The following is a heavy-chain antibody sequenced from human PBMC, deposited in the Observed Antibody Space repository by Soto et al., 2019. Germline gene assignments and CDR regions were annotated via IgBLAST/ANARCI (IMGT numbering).Heavy chain of an antibody. D-gene: IGHD4-17*01. CDR3: ARNDYGVFGGYYYYYMEV. J-gene: IGHJ6*03. CDR2: ISSSSSYI. V-gene: IGHV3-21*01. CDR1: GFTFSSYS. Sequence: PGGSLRLSCAASGFTFSSYSMNWVRQAPGKGLEWVSSISSSSSYIYYADSVKGRFTISRDNAKNSLYLQMNSLRAEDTAVYYCARNDYGVFGGYYYYYMEVWGKGITVTVFS.